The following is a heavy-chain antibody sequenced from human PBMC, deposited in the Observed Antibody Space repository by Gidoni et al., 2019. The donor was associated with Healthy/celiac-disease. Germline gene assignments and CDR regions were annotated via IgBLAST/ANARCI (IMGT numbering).Heavy chain of an antibody. CDR1: GFTFRSYA. J-gene: IGHJ4*02. CDR3: AKDLRITMVRGAMGAFDY. Sequence: EVQLVESGGGLVQPGGSLGLSCAASGFTFRSYAMSWVRQAPVKGLEWVSAISGRGGSTYYADSVKGRFTISRDNPKNTLYLQMNSLRAEDTAVYYCAKDLRITMVRGAMGAFDYWGQGTLVTVSS. CDR2: ISGRGGST. D-gene: IGHD3-10*01. V-gene: IGHV3-23*04.